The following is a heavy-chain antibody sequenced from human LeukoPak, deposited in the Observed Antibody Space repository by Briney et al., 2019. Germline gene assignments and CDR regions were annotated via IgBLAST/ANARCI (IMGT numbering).Heavy chain of an antibody. V-gene: IGHV4-4*07. J-gene: IGHJ4*02. Sequence: SETLSLTXTVSGGSISSYYWSWIRQPAGKGLEWIGRLYTSGNTNYNPSLKSRVTMSVDTSKNQFSLKLSSVTAADTAVYYCARGAIFGVVIKRMGDYFDYWGQGTLVTVSS. CDR1: GGSISSYY. CDR2: LYTSGNT. D-gene: IGHD3-3*01. CDR3: ARGAIFGVVIKRMGDYFDY.